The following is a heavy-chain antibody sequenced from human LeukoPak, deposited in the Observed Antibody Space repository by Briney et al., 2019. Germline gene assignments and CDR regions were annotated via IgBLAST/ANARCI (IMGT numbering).Heavy chain of an antibody. J-gene: IGHJ4*02. D-gene: IGHD3-22*01. V-gene: IGHV1-69*05. Sequence: SVKVSCKASGYTFTGYYMHWVRQAPGQGLEWMRRIIPIFGTANYAQKFQGRVTITTDESTSTAYMELSSLRSEDTAVYYCARVLYYDSSGYYYWGQGTLATVSS. CDR3: ARVLYYDSSGYYY. CDR2: IIPIFGTA. CDR1: GYTFTGYY.